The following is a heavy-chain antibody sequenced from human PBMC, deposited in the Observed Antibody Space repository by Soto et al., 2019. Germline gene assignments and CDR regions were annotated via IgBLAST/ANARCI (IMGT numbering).Heavy chain of an antibody. V-gene: IGHV4-31*03. J-gene: IGHJ6*01. D-gene: IGHD2-15*01. CDR1: GGSISSGGYY. CDR2: IYYSGST. Sequence: QVQLQESGPGLVKPSQTLSLTCTVSGGSISSGGYYWSWIRQHPGKGLEWIGYIYYSGSTYYNPSLKSRVTISVDTSKNQFSLKLSSVTAADTAVYYCARGGLGYCSGGSCYSAGLSRYYYGMDVW. CDR3: ARGGLGYCSGGSCYSAGLSRYYYGMDV.